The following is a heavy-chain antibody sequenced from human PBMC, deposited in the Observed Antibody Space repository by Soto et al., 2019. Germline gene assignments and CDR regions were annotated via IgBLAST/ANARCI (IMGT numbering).Heavy chain of an antibody. CDR3: ARDGYGYNSLDN. CDR2: ISSSGSTI. D-gene: IGHD3-16*02. V-gene: IGHV3-48*03. CDR1: GFTFSSYE. Sequence: EVQLVESGGGLVQPGGSLRLSCAASGFTFSSYEMNWVRQAPGKGLEWVSYISSSGSTIYYADSVKGRFTISRDNAKNSLYLQMNSLRAEDTAVYYCARDGYGYNSLDNWGQGTLVTVSS. J-gene: IGHJ4*02.